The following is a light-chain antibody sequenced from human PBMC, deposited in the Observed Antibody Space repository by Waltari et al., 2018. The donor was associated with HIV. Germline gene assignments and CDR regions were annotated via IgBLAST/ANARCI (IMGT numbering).Light chain of an antibody. J-gene: IGLJ3*02. CDR2: EDN. Sequence: QSALTQPASVSGSPGPSIPISCTGSSSDVGSYNVVSWYQQHPGKAPKLIIYEDNKRPSGVSNRFSGSKSGNTASLTISGLQAEDEADYYCCSYTGSTTWVFGGGTKLTVL. V-gene: IGLV2-23*01. CDR3: CSYTGSTTWV. CDR1: SSDVGSYNV.